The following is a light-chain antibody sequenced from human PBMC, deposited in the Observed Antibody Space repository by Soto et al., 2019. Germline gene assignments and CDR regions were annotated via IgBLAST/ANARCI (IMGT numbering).Light chain of an antibody. Sequence: QSVLTQSPSASASLGASVKLTCTLSSGHSNYAIAWHQQQSEKGPRYLMKLNSDGSHSKGDGIPDRFSGSSSGAERYLTISSLQSEDKADYYCQTWGSGIVVFGGGTKLTVL. CDR2: LNSDGSH. CDR1: SGHSNYA. V-gene: IGLV4-69*01. CDR3: QTWGSGIVV. J-gene: IGLJ2*01.